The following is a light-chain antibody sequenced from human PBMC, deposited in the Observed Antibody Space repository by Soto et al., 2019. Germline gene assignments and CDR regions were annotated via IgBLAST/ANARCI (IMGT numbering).Light chain of an antibody. CDR2: EVS. CDR3: SSYAGSNNFV. CDR1: SSDVGGYNY. J-gene: IGLJ1*01. V-gene: IGLV2-8*01. Sequence: QSALTQPPSASGSPGQSVTISCTGTSSDVGGYNYVSWYQQNPGKAPKLMIYEVSERPSGVPDRFSGSKSSNTASLTVSGLQAEDEADYYCSSYAGSNNFVFGTGTKLTVL.